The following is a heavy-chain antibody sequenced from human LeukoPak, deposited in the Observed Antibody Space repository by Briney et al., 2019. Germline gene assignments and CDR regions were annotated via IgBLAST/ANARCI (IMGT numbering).Heavy chain of an antibody. D-gene: IGHD5-12*01. V-gene: IGHV1-69*05. CDR3: ASEEGYSGYDFNY. CDR1: GGTISSYA. Sequence: ASVKVSCKASGGTISSYAISWVRQAPGQGLEWMGGIIPIFGTANYAQKFQGRVTMTTDTSTSTAYMELTSLRSDDTAVYYCASEEGYSGYDFNYWGQGTLVTVSS. J-gene: IGHJ4*02. CDR2: IIPIFGTA.